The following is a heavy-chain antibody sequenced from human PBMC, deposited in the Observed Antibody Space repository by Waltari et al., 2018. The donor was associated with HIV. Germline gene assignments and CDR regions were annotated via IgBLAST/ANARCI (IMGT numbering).Heavy chain of an antibody. CDR3: AKDRQKIGYYDILTGYLDY. D-gene: IGHD3-9*01. V-gene: IGHV3-30*18. Sequence: GQLVESGEGVVQLRRSLRLSCAAYGFPLSSYGLHWVSQAPGKGLEWVAVISYDGSNKYYADSVKGRFTISRDNSKNTLYLQMNSLRAEDTAVYYCAKDRQKIGYYDILTGYLDYWGQGTLVTVSS. CDR1: GFPLSSYG. J-gene: IGHJ4*02. CDR2: ISYDGSNK.